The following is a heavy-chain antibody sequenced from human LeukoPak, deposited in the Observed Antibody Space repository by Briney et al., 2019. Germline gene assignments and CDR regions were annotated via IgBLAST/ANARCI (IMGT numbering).Heavy chain of an antibody. CDR2: ISGGGVTT. V-gene: IGHV3-23*01. CDR1: GFTSIAYA. Sequence: GGSLRLSCVGSGFTSIAYALTWARQAPGKGLEWVSGISGGGVTTYYADSVKGRFTISRDNSKNTLYLQMNSLRADDTAIYYCARNQQLGGHSYYYYGMDVWGQGTTVTVPS. D-gene: IGHD3-16*01. CDR3: ARNQQLGGHSYYYYGMDV. J-gene: IGHJ6*02.